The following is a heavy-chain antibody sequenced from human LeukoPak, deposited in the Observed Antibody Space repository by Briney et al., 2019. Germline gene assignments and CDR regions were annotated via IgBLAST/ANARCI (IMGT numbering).Heavy chain of an antibody. Sequence: ASETLSLTCAVYGGSFSGYSWSWIRQPPGKGLEWIGYIYHSGSTYYNPSLKSRVTISVDRSKNQFSLKLSSVTAADTAVYYCARGKRICSSTSCYHYWGQGTLVTVSS. J-gene: IGHJ4*02. V-gene: IGHV4-34*01. CDR2: IYHSGST. D-gene: IGHD2-2*01. CDR1: GGSFSGYS. CDR3: ARGKRICSSTSCYHY.